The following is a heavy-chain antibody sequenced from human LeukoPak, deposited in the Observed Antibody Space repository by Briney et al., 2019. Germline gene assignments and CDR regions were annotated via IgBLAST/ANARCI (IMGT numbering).Heavy chain of an antibody. CDR2: IYYSGST. J-gene: IGHJ3*02. V-gene: IGHV4-59*08. D-gene: IGHD3-10*02. CDR1: GGSISSYY. CDR3: ARHGLNYYVDAFDI. Sequence: SETLSLTCTVSGGSISSYYWSWIRQPPGKGLEWIGYIYYSGSTNYNPSLKSRVTISVDTSKNQFSLKLSSVTAADTAVYYCARHGLNYYVDAFDIWGQGTMVTVSS.